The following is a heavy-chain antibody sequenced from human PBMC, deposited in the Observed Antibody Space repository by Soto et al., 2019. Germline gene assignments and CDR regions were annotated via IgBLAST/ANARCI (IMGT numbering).Heavy chain of an antibody. D-gene: IGHD3-10*01. Sequence: SETLSLTCTVSGGSISSGGYYWSWIRQHPGKGLEWIGYIYYSGSTYYNPSLKSRVTISVDTSKNQFSLKLSSVTAADTAVYYWARDTVGVRGGPDASDIWGQGTMVTVSS. V-gene: IGHV4-31*03. CDR3: ARDTVGVRGGPDASDI. J-gene: IGHJ3*02. CDR2: IYYSGST. CDR1: GGSISSGGYY.